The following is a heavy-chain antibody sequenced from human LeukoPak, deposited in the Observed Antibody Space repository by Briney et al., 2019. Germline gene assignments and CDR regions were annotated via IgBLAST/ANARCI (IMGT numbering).Heavy chain of an antibody. Sequence: PGGSLRLSCAASGFTFSSFGMHWVRQAPGKGLEWATFIRYDGSNKYYADSVKGRFTISRDNSKNTLYLQKNSLRADDTAVYYCAKIKSDGPEVFDYWGQGTLVTVSS. D-gene: IGHD5-24*01. CDR1: GFTFSSFG. V-gene: IGHV3-30*02. CDR2: IRYDGSNK. J-gene: IGHJ4*02. CDR3: AKIKSDGPEVFDY.